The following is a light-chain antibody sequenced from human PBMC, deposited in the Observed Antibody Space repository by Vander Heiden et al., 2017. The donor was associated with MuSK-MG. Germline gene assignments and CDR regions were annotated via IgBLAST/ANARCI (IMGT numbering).Light chain of an antibody. J-gene: IGKJ4*01. CDR1: QGINNY. CDR3: QKDNSVLLT. Sequence: DIQMTQSPSSLSAAVGDRITITCRASQGINNYLAWYQQKPGQAPKLLIYDASTLEAGVPSRFSGSGSGTEFTLTISSLQPEDVATYYCQKDNSVLLTFGGGTKVDFK. V-gene: IGKV1-27*01. CDR2: DAS.